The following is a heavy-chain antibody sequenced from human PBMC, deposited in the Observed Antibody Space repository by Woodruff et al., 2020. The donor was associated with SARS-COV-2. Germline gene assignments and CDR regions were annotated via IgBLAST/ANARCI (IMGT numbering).Heavy chain of an antibody. CDR2: GET. Sequence: GETIYAEKFQGRVTITADTSTDTAYMELSSLRSEDTAVYYCATGDSEYYDSSGYYDDYWGQGTLVTVSS. V-gene: IGHV1-69-2*01. D-gene: IGHD3-22*01. CDR3: ATGDSEYYDSSGYYDDY. J-gene: IGHJ4*02.